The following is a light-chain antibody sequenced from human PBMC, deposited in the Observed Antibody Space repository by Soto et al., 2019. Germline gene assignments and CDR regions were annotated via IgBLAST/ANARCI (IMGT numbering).Light chain of an antibody. J-gene: IGKJ1*01. V-gene: IGKV4-1*01. CDR2: WAS. CDR3: QQYFTSPWT. CDR1: QSILDRSKNKYY. Sequence: DIVMTQSPDSLAVSLGERVTFNCKSSQSILDRSKNKYYLAWYQQKSGQPPKLLIYWASLRESGVPDRFTGSGPGTDFTLTISSLQAEDVAVYYCQQYFTSPWTFGQGTKVDIK.